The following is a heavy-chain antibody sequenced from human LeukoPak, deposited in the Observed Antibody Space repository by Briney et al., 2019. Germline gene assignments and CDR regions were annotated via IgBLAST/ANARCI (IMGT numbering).Heavy chain of an antibody. D-gene: IGHD3-22*01. J-gene: IGHJ4*02. V-gene: IGHV4-39*01. CDR3: ARAGGRKTYYYDSSGYYIDY. Sequence: SETLSLTCTVSGGSISSSSYYWGWIRQPPGKGLEWIGSIYYSGSTYYNPSLKSRVTISVDTSKNQFSLKLSSVTAADTAVYYCARAGGRKTYYYDSSGYYIDYWGQGTLVTVSS. CDR1: GGSISSSSYY. CDR2: IYYSGST.